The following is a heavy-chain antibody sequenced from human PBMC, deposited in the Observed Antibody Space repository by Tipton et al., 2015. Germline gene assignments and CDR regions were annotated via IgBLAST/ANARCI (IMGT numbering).Heavy chain of an antibody. V-gene: IGHV4-38-2*01. CDR2: ISHSGNT. J-gene: IGHJ4*02. Sequence: TLSLTCAVSAYSITSDYYWGWIRQPPGKGLEWIGSISHSGNTYYNPSLKSRVTMSRDTSKNQFSLQLNSVTPEDTAVYYCARVGAGQLTSTPGGFDYWGQGTLVTVSS. CDR3: ARVGAGQLTSTPGGFDY. CDR1: AYSITSDYY. D-gene: IGHD1-26*01.